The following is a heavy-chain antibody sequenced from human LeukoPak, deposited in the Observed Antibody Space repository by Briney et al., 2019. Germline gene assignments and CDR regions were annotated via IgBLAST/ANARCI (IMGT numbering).Heavy chain of an antibody. CDR3: FREEGY. V-gene: IGHV3-7*01. CDR1: GFTFSTYW. J-gene: IGHJ4*02. CDR2: IKPDHSEK. Sequence: GGSLRLSCAASGFTFSTYWMSWVRQAPGKGPEFVANIKPDHSEKYYLDSVKGRFTISRDNAESSLYLQMNSLRDEDTAVYYCFREEGYWGQGTLVTVSS.